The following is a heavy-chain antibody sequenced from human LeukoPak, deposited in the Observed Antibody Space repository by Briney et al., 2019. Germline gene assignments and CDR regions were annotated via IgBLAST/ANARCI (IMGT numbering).Heavy chain of an antibody. J-gene: IGHJ4*02. D-gene: IGHD6-19*01. Sequence: GGALRLSCAASGFTFSSYAMHWVRQAPGKGLEWGAFISYDGRNKYYADSVKGRFTISRDNSNNTLYLQMNSLRAEDTAVYYCARVFYSSGWYPLWGQGTLVTVSS. CDR2: ISYDGRNK. CDR3: ARVFYSSGWYPL. V-gene: IGHV3-30*04. CDR1: GFTFSSYA.